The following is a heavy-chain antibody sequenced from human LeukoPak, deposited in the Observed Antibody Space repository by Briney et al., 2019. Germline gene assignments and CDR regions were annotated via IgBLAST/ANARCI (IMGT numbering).Heavy chain of an antibody. CDR1: GFSFRDFW. Sequence: AGGSLRLSCAASGFSFRDFWMTWVRQAPGKGLEWVANINQGGSVKYYVDSVKGRFTISRDDAESSLYVQMNSLRDEDTAVYYCARARRKGPGGGYYYYMDVWAKGPRSPSP. CDR2: INQGGSVK. V-gene: IGHV3-7*01. CDR3: ARARRKGPGGGYYYYMDV. D-gene: IGHD3-10*01. J-gene: IGHJ6*03.